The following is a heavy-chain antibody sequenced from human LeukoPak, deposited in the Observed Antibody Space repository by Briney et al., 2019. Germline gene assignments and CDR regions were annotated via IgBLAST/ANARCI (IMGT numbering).Heavy chain of an antibody. J-gene: IGHJ4*02. D-gene: IGHD1-1*01. CDR3: ARDRGHWNRGLFDC. V-gene: IGHV4-59*12. CDR1: GGSISSYY. CDR2: IYYSGST. Sequence: SETLSLTCTVSGGSISSYYWSWIRQPPGKGLEWIGYIYYSGSTNYKPSLKSRVTISVETSKNQFSLKLRSVTAADTAVYYCARDRGHWNRGLFDCWGQGTLVTVSS.